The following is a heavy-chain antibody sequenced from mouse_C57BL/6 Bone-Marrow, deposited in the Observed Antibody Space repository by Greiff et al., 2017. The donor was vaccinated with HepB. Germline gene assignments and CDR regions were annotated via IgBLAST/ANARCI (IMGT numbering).Heavy chain of an antibody. CDR3: ARLGLGGY. Sequence: VQLQQSGAELARPGASVKLSCKASGYTFTSYGISWVKQRTGQGLEWIGEIYPRSGNIYYNEKFKGKATLTADKSSSTAYMELRSLTSEDSAVYFCARLGLGGYWGQGTTLTVSS. CDR2: IYPRSGNI. V-gene: IGHV1-81*01. J-gene: IGHJ2*01. CDR1: GYTFTSYG.